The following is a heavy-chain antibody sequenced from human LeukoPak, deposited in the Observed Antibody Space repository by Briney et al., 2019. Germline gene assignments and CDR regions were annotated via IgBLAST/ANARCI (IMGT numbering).Heavy chain of an antibody. V-gene: IGHV3-7*01. D-gene: IGHD6-13*01. Sequence: GGSLRLSCAASGFTFSDYWMSRMRQAPGKGLEWVANIKYDGDEEYYVDSVKGRFTISGDNAKNSLYLQLNGLRVEDTAVYYCKSGGAAPGSFDNWGQGTLVTVSP. J-gene: IGHJ4*02. CDR1: GFTFSDYW. CDR3: KSGGAAPGSFDN. CDR2: IKYDGDEE.